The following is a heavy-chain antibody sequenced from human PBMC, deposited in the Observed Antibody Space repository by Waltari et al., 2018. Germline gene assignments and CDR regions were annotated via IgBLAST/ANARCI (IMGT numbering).Heavy chain of an antibody. V-gene: IGHV4-34*01. Sequence: QVQLQQWGAGLLKPSETLSLTCAVYGGSFSGYYWSWIRQPPGKGLEWIGEINHSGSTNYNPSRKSRVTISVDTSKNQFSLKLSSVTAADTAVYYCARGKRWLLFRYWGQGTLVTVSS. CDR2: INHSGST. CDR1: GGSFSGYY. D-gene: IGHD2-15*01. CDR3: ARGKRWLLFRY. J-gene: IGHJ4*02.